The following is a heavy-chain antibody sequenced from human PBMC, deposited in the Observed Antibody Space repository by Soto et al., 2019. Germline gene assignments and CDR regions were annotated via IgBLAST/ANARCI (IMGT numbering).Heavy chain of an antibody. CDR1: GGSITSGDYY. J-gene: IGHJ4*02. V-gene: IGHV4-30-4*01. D-gene: IGHD4-17*01. CDR3: ASGSTVINTLDC. Sequence: QVQLQESGPGLVKPSQTLSLTCTVSGGSITSGDYYWSWIRQPPGKGLEWVGYNYYGGSTYYNPSLESRITISLDTAKNQFSLELTSVTAADTAVYYCASGSTVINTLDCWGQGTLVTVSS. CDR2: NYYGGST.